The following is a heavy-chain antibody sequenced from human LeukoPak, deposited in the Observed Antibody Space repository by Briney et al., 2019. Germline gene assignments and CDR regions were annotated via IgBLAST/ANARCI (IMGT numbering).Heavy chain of an antibody. D-gene: IGHD5/OR15-5a*01. J-gene: IGHJ6*03. V-gene: IGHV1-46*01. CDR1: GYTFTSYY. Sequence: ASVKVSCKASGYTFTSYYMHWVRQAPGQGLEWMGIINPSGGSTSYAQKFQGRVTMTRDMSTSTVYMELSSLRSEDTALYYCAKDTGSTPGAHYYYYMDVWGKGTTVTVSS. CDR3: AKDTGSTPGAHYYYYMDV. CDR2: INPSGGST.